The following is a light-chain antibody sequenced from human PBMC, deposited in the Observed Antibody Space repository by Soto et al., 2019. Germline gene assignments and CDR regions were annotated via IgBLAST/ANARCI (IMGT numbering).Light chain of an antibody. Sequence: EIVLTQSPGTLSLSPGERATLSCRARQSVSNNYLAWYQQKPGQAPRLLIYGASSRATGIPDRFSGSGSGTDFTLTISRLEPEDFAVYSWQQHGSSPWTFGQGSKVEIK. CDR1: QSVSNNY. V-gene: IGKV3-20*01. CDR2: GAS. CDR3: QQHGSSPWT. J-gene: IGKJ1*01.